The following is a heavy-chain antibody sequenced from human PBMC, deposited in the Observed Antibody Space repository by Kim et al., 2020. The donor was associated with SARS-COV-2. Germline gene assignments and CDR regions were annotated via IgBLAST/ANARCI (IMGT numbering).Heavy chain of an antibody. CDR1: GYSISSGYY. CDR3: ARGSRVVAAAGTLFSE. CDR2: IYHSGST. D-gene: IGHD6-13*01. J-gene: IGHJ4*02. V-gene: IGHV4-38-2*02. Sequence: SETLSLTCTVSGYSISSGYYWGWIRQPPGKGLEWIGSIYHSGSTYYNPSLKSRVTISVDTSKNQFSLKLSSVTAADTAVYYCARGSRVVAAAGTLFSEWGQGARVTVSS.